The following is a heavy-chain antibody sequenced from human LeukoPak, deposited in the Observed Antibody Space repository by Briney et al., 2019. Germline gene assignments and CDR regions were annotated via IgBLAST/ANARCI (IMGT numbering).Heavy chain of an antibody. V-gene: IGHV3-74*01. CDR1: GFTFSSYW. D-gene: IGHD6-19*01. J-gene: IGHJ3*02. Sequence: GGSPRLSCAASGFTFSSYWMHWVRQAPGKGLVWVSRINSDGSSTSYADSVKGRFTISRDNAKNTLYLQMNSLRAEDTAVYYCARDGSSGRANAFDIWGQGTMVTVSS. CDR3: ARDGSSGRANAFDI. CDR2: INSDGSST.